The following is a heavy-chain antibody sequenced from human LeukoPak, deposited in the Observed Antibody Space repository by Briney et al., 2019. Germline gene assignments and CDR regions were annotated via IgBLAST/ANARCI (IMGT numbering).Heavy chain of an antibody. Sequence: ASVKVSCKASGYTFTSYDINWVRQATGQGLEWMGWMNPNSGNTGYAQKFQGRVTITRNTSISTAYMELSSLRSEDTAVYYCARGRWSSSLLYYYYYMDVWGKGTTVTVSS. D-gene: IGHD6-6*01. CDR2: MNPNSGNT. V-gene: IGHV1-8*01. CDR1: GYTFTSYD. CDR3: ARGRWSSSLLYYYYYMDV. J-gene: IGHJ6*03.